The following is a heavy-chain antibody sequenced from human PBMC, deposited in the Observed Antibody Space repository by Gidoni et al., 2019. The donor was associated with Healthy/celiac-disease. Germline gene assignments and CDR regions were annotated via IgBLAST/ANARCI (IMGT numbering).Heavy chain of an antibody. CDR3: ARERIAARPAVGFRYFDL. D-gene: IGHD6-6*01. J-gene: IGHJ2*01. CDR1: GGSFSGYY. V-gene: IGHV4-34*01. CDR2: INHSGST. Sequence: QVQLQQWGAGLLKPSETLSLTCAVYGGSFSGYYWSWIRQPPGKGLEWIGEINHSGSTNYNPSLKSRVTISVDTSKNQFSLKLSSVTAADTAVYYCARERIAARPAVGFRYFDLWGRGTLVTVSS.